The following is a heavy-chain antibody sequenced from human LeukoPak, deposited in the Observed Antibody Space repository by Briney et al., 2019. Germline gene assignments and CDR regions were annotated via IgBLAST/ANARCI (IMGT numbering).Heavy chain of an antibody. J-gene: IGHJ4*02. CDR1: GGAFSSYV. D-gene: IGHD4-17*01. CDR2: IIPIFGTA. CDR3: ARGAPYGDYGVADY. Sequence: GASVKVSCKASGGAFSSYVISWVRQAPGQGLEWMGGIIPIFGTADYAQKFQGRVTITRDTSASTAYMELSSLRSEDMAVYYCARGAPYGDYGVADYWGQGTLVTVSS. V-gene: IGHV1-69*05.